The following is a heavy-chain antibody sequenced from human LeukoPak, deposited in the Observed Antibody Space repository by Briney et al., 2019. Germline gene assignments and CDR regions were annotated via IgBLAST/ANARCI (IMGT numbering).Heavy chain of an antibody. V-gene: IGHV3-66*01. J-gene: IGHJ4*02. CDR2: IYSGGST. D-gene: IGHD1-26*01. CDR3: ATGTHPGN. Sequence: GGSLRLSCAASGFTVSNNYMSWVRQAPGKGLEWIAVIYSGGSTFHADSVKGRFIISRDNSKNTLYLQMNSLRVEDTAVYYCATGTHPGNWGQGTLVTISS. CDR1: GFTVSNNY.